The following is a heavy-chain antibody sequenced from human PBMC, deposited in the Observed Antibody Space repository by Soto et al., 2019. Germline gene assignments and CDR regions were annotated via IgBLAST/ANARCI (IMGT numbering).Heavy chain of an antibody. CDR2: ISAYNGNT. Sequence: GASVKVSCKASGYTFTSYGISWVRQAPGQGLEWMGWISAYNGNTNYAQKLQGRVTMTTDTSTSTAYMELRSLRSDDTAVYYCARAGYCSSTSCYHWPQIDYWGQGTLVTVSS. D-gene: IGHD2-2*01. CDR1: GYTFTSYG. J-gene: IGHJ4*02. V-gene: IGHV1-18*01. CDR3: ARAGYCSSTSCYHWPQIDY.